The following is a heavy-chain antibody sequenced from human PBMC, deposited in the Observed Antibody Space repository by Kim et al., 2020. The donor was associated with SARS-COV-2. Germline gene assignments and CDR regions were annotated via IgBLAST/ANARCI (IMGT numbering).Heavy chain of an antibody. CDR3: ARGGGWGYCSSTSCYTTDY. D-gene: IGHD2-2*01. CDR1: GFTFSSYS. Sequence: GGSLRLSCAASGFTFSSYSMNWVRQAPGKGLEWVSSISSSSSYIYYADSVKGRFTISRDNAKNSLYLQMNSLRAEDTAVYYCARGGGWGYCSSTSCYTTDYWGQGTLVTVSS. V-gene: IGHV3-21*01. J-gene: IGHJ4*02. CDR2: ISSSSSYI.